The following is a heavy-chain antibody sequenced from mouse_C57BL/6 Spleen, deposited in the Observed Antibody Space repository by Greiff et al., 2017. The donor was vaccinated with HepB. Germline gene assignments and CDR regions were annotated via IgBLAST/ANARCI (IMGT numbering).Heavy chain of an antibody. J-gene: IGHJ1*03. D-gene: IGHD4-1*01. CDR3: ARHSLNGTSWYFDV. V-gene: IGHV5-6*01. CDR2: ISSGGSYT. CDR1: GFTFSSYG. Sequence: EVQGVESGGDLVKPGGSLKLSCAASGFTFSSYGMSWVRQTPDKRLEWVATISSGGSYTYYPDSVKGRFTISRDNAKNTLYLQMSSLKSEDTAMYYCARHSLNGTSWYFDVWGTGTTVTVSS.